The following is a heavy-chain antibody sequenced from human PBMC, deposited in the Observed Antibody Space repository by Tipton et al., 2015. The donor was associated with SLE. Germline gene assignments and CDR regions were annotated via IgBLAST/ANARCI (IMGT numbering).Heavy chain of an antibody. D-gene: IGHD2-21*02. J-gene: IGHJ4*02. V-gene: IGHV1-18*01. CDR2: EVHHSGTT. CDR1: GYTFTSYG. CDR3: VRVGDVNVEPVRSDRHFDH. Sequence: QLVQSGVEVKKPGASVKVSCKASGYTFTSYGICWVRQAPGQGLEWIGEVHHSGTTNYNPSLKRRVTISADTSKNLFSLELRAVTAADTALFYCVRVGDVNVEPVRSDRHFDHWGQGILVTVSS.